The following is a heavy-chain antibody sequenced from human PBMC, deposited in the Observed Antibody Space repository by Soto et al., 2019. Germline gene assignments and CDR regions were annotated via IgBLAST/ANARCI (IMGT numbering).Heavy chain of an antibody. J-gene: IGHJ4*02. D-gene: IGHD5-18*01. CDR3: ARRRYSYGEIDS. Sequence: PGESLKISCKGSGYSFITYWIGWVRQMPGKGLEWMGIIFPGDSDTRYSPSFQGQVTMSADKSISTAYLQWSSLKASDTATYYCARRRYSYGEIDSWGQGTLVTVSS. CDR2: IFPGDSDT. CDR1: GYSFITYW. V-gene: IGHV5-51*01.